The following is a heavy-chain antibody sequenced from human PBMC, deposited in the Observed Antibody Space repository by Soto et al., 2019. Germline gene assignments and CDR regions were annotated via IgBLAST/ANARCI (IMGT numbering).Heavy chain of an antibody. CDR3: AREIGGWGYFVFDY. CDR1: GFTFSSYW. Sequence: GGSLRLSCAASGFTFSSYWMHWVRQAPGKGLVWVSRINSDGSSTSYADSVKGRFTISRDNAKNTLNLQMNSLRAEDTAVYYCAREIGGWGYFVFDYWGQGTLVTVSS. J-gene: IGHJ4*02. D-gene: IGHD2-15*01. V-gene: IGHV3-74*01. CDR2: INSDGSST.